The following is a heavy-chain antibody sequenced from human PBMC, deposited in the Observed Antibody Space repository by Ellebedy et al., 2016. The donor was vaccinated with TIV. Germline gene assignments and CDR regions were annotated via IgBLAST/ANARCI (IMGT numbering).Heavy chain of an antibody. CDR1: GFTVVNNY. Sequence: PGGSLRLSCTASGFTVVNNYMNWLRQAPGKGLEWVSLIYSGGDTVYADSVKGRFTISRDSSKNTLYLQMNSLRAEDTAVYYCARDPPGIAASGPYKWGQGTLVTVSS. V-gene: IGHV3-53*01. CDR3: ARDPPGIAASGPYK. J-gene: IGHJ4*02. D-gene: IGHD6-13*01. CDR2: IYSGGDT.